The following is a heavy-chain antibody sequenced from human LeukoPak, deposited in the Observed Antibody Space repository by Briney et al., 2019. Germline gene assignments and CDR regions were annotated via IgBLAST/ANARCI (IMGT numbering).Heavy chain of an antibody. CDR2: ISSSDLM. D-gene: IGHD3-10*01. V-gene: IGHV3-48*02. J-gene: IGHJ4*02. CDR1: GFTFSSYA. CDR3: ARVLRGLYNLGD. Sequence: AGGSLRLSCAASGFTFSSYAMRWVRQAPGKGLEWVSYISSSDLMSYVASVKGRFTVSRDNAKNSLFLQMNSLRDEDTAVYYCARVLRGLYNLGDWGQGTLVTVSS.